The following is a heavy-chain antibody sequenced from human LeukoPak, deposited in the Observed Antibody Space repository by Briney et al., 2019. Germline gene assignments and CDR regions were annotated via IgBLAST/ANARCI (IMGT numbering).Heavy chain of an antibody. J-gene: IGHJ6*04. D-gene: IGHD3-10*01. CDR1: GGSFSGYY. CDR2: INHSGST. CDR3: ARGRITMVRGEAYYYYGMDV. Sequence: SETLSLTCAVYGGSFSGYYWSWIRQPPGKGLEWIGEINHSGSTNYNPSLKSRVTISVDTSKKQFSLKLSSVTAADTAVYYCARGRITMVRGEAYYYYGMDVWGKGTTVTVSS. V-gene: IGHV4-34*01.